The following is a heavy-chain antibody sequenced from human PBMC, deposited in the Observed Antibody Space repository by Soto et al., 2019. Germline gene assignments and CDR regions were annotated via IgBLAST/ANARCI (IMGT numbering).Heavy chain of an antibody. Sequence: QVRLVESGGGVVQPGRSLRLSCAASGFSFSSYGMHWVRQAPGKGLEWVAVIWHDGSKKYYADSVKGRLIISRDNSKNTLHVQINSLRAEDTAVYFCARGSIVAAEYGMDVWGQGTTVTVS. CDR3: ARGSIVAAEYGMDV. CDR2: IWHDGSKK. V-gene: IGHV3-33*01. J-gene: IGHJ6*02. D-gene: IGHD6-13*01. CDR1: GFSFSSYG.